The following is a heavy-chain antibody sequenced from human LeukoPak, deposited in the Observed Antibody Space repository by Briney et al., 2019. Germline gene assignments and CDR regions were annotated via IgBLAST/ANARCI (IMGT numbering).Heavy chain of an antibody. CDR3: ARDGGRGWEFDY. V-gene: IGHV1-2*02. CDR2: INPNSGGT. J-gene: IGHJ4*02. Sequence: GASVKVSCKASGYSFTAYYIHWVRHAPGQGLEWMGWINPNSGGTHYAQKFQGRVTMTRDTPISTAYMDLSRLTSDDTAVYYCARDGGRGWEFDYWGQGTLATVSS. CDR1: GYSFTAYY. D-gene: IGHD6-19*01.